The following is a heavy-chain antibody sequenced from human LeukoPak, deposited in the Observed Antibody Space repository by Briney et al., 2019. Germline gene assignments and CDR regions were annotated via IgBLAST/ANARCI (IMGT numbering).Heavy chain of an antibody. D-gene: IGHD2-8*01. CDR2: IKSKTDGGTT. CDR3: TTDQYGPPADYYYYYGMDV. V-gene: IGHV3-15*01. J-gene: IGHJ6*02. CDR1: GFTFSSYS. Sequence: GGSLTLSCAASGFTFSSYSMNWVRQPPGKGLEWVGRIKSKTDGGTTDYAAPVKGRFTISRDDSKNTLYLQMNSLKTEDTAVYYCTTDQYGPPADYYYYYGMDVWGQGTTVTVSS.